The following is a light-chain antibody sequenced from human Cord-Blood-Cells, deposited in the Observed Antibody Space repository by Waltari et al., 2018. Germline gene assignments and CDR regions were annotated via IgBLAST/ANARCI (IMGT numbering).Light chain of an antibody. CDR1: SPNVRSNY. CDR2: RNN. Sequence: QSVLTQPPSASGTPGQRVTISCSGSSPNVRSNYVYWYQQLPGTAPKLLIYRNNQRPSGVPDRFSGSKSGTSASLAISGLRSEDEADYYCAAWDDSLSGPVFGGGTKLTVL. J-gene: IGLJ3*02. CDR3: AAWDDSLSGPV. V-gene: IGLV1-47*01.